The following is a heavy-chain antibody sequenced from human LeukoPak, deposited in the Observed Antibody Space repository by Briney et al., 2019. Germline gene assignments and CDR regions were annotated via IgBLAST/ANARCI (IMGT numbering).Heavy chain of an antibody. CDR3: AKDPKYNVPAAGGLDY. D-gene: IGHD2-2*01. V-gene: IGHV3-23*01. CDR1: GFTFSNYA. J-gene: IGHJ4*02. CDR2: ISGSGGST. Sequence: GGSLRLSCAASGFTFSNYAMSWVRQAPGKGLEWVSAISGSGGSTYYADSVKGRFTISRDNSKNTLYLQMNSLRAEDTAVYYCAKDPKYNVPAAGGLDYWGQGTLVTVSS.